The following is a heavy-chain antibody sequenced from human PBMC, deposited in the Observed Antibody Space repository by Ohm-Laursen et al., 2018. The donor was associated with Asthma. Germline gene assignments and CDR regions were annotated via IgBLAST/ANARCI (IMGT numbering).Heavy chain of an antibody. D-gene: IGHD1/OR15-1a*01. CDR2: LNTDGSGT. J-gene: IGHJ3*02. CDR3: AISLTTPGAFDI. Sequence: SLRLSCSASGYTFSRYSIHWVRQAPGKGPVWVSRLNTDGSGTWYADSVKGRFTISRDNSKNTIYLQMNSLRAEDTAVYYCAISLTTPGAFDIWGQGTMITVSS. CDR1: GYTFSRYS. V-gene: IGHV3-74*01.